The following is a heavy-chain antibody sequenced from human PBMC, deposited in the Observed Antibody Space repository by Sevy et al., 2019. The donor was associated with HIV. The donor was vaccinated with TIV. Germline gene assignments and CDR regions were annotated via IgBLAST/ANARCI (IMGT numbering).Heavy chain of an antibody. V-gene: IGHV4-59*01. CDR1: GGSIGSYS. D-gene: IGHD2-2*01. J-gene: IGHJ6*02. Sequence: SETLSLTCTASGGSIGSYSWIWIRQPPGKGLDWMGYLDYSGSTRYNPSLKGQVSISVDTSKSQFSLKMTSVTAAVTAVYYCARAGGTTDWGMDVWGQGTTVTVSS. CDR2: LDYSGST. CDR3: ARAGGTTDWGMDV.